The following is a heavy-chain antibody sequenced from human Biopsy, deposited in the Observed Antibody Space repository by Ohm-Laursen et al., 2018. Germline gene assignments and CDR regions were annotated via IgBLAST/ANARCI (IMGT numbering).Heavy chain of an antibody. Sequence: SQTLSLTCTVTDGSISNIINYWGWIRQPLGKGLEWLGSIYHTGIPDYNPSLKSRVPRSVDTSNNQFPLSLSSLTAADTAVYYCARHSFGSGRDFWGQGTLVTVSS. J-gene: IGHJ4*02. CDR1: DGSISNIINY. CDR2: IYHTGIP. CDR3: ARHSFGSGRDF. D-gene: IGHD3-10*01. V-gene: IGHV4-39*01.